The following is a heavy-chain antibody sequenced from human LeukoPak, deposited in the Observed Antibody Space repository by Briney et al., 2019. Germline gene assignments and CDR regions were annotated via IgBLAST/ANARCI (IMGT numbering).Heavy chain of an antibody. CDR3: ARGGRPGIAAAGLPPY. Sequence: ASVRVSCKASGYTSTSYAMNWVRQAPGQGLEWMGWINTNTGNPTYAQGFTGRFVFSLDTSVSTAYLQISSLKAEDTAVYYCARGGRPGIAAAGLPPYWGQGTLVTVSS. CDR2: INTNTGNP. CDR1: GYTSTSYA. V-gene: IGHV7-4-1*02. D-gene: IGHD6-13*01. J-gene: IGHJ4*02.